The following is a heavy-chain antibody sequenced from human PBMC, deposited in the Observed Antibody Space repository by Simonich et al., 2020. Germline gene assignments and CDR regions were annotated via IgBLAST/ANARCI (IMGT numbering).Heavy chain of an antibody. D-gene: IGHD7-27*01. Sequence: QVQLVQSGAEVKKPGSSVKVPCKASGYTFTGYYMHWVRQAPGQGLECMGRIKPYSGGTNDAQKFQGRVTRTRDTSISTAYMERSRLRSDDTAVYYCARGPRWTGDDAFDIWGQGTMVTVSS. V-gene: IGHV1-2*02. CDR1: GYTFTGYY. CDR2: IKPYSGGT. CDR3: ARGPRWTGDDAFDI. J-gene: IGHJ3*02.